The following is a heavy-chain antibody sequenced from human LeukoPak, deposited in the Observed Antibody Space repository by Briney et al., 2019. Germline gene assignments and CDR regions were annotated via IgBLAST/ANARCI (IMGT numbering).Heavy chain of an antibody. CDR2: ISSSGSTI. Sequence: PGGSLRLSCAASGFTFSDYYMSWIRQAPGKGLEWVSYISSSGSTIYYADSVKGRFTISRDNAKNSLYLQMNSLRAEDTAVYYCAGCFNYYGSRSPQGYWGQGTLVTVSS. J-gene: IGHJ4*02. CDR1: GFTFSDYY. V-gene: IGHV3-11*01. CDR3: AGCFNYYGSRSPQGY. D-gene: IGHD3-10*01.